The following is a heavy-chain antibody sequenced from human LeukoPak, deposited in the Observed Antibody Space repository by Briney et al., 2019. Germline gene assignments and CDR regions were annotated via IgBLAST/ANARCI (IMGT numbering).Heavy chain of an antibody. D-gene: IGHD2-21*01. Sequence: GGSLRLSCAASGFTFSSYAMSWVRQAPGKGLEWVSAISGSGGSTYYADSVKGRFTIPRDNSKNTLYLQMNSLRAEDTAVYYCAKFLPTHIVVANYYFDYWGQGTLVTVSS. CDR1: GFTFSSYA. CDR2: ISGSGGST. J-gene: IGHJ4*02. CDR3: AKFLPTHIVVANYYFDY. V-gene: IGHV3-23*01.